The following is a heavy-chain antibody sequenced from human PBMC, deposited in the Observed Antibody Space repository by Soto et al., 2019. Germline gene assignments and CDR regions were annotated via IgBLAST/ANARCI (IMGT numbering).Heavy chain of an antibody. CDR1: GDSFSNYY. Sequence: SETLSLTCTVSGDSFSNYYCNWVRKSAGKGLEWIGRIYLTGSTTYNPSLKSRLTMSVDTSKNQFSLRLTSMTAADTAVYYCATGRSEVVPGAMDTWGQGTLVTVSS. V-gene: IGHV4-4*07. CDR2: IYLTGST. J-gene: IGHJ5*02. CDR3: ATGRSEVVPGAMDT. D-gene: IGHD2-2*01.